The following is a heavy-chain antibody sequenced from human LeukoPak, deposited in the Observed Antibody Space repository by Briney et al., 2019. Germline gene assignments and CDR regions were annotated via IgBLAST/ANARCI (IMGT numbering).Heavy chain of an antibody. D-gene: IGHD5-18*01. CDR1: GGSISSYY. Sequence: SETLSLTCTVSGGSISSYYWSWIRQPPGKGLEWIGEIYHSGSTNYNPSLKSRVTISVDKSKNQFSLKLSSVTAADTAVYYCARDTAMAYYFDYWGQGTLVTVSS. CDR3: ARDTAMAYYFDY. V-gene: IGHV4-59*12. J-gene: IGHJ4*02. CDR2: IYHSGST.